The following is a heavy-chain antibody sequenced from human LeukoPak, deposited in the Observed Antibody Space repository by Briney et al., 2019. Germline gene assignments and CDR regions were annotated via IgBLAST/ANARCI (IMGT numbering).Heavy chain of an antibody. V-gene: IGHV4-39*07. CDR1: GGSISSSSYY. CDR2: IYYSGST. CDR3: ARGGGDSSGSLSGP. Sequence: SETLSLTCTVSGGSISSSSYYWGWIRQPPGKGLEWIGSIYYSGSTYYNPSLKSRVTISVDTSKNQFSLKLSSVTAADTAVYYCARGGGDSSGSLSGPWGQGTLVTVSS. D-gene: IGHD3-22*01. J-gene: IGHJ5*02.